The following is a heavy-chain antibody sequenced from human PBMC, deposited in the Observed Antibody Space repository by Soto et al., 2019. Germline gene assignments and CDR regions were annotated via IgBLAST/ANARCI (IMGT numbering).Heavy chain of an antibody. D-gene: IGHD1-1*01. V-gene: IGHV1-69*02. CDR3: ARPRNGGTTTLGNCFDP. J-gene: IGHJ5*02. CDR1: GGTFSSYT. Sequence: QVQLVQSGAEVKKPGSSVKVSCKASGGTFSSYTISWVRQAPGQGLEWMGRIIPILGIANYAQKFQGRVTSTADKSTRTAYMEMSSLSSEDTAVYYFARPRNGGTTTLGNCFDPWGQGTLVTVSS. CDR2: IIPILGIA.